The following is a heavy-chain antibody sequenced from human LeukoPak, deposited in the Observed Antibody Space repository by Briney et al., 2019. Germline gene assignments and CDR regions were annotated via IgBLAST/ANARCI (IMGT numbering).Heavy chain of an antibody. Sequence: GGSLRLSCAASGFTFSSHAMSWVRQAPGKGLEWVSAIDYSGGTTYYADSVKGRFTISRDNSKNTLNLQMNSLRAEDTAVYYCAKDRGSHWFDPWGQGTLVTVSS. D-gene: IGHD5-12*01. V-gene: IGHV3-23*01. CDR2: IDYSGGTT. CDR1: GFTFSSHA. CDR3: AKDRGSHWFDP. J-gene: IGHJ5*02.